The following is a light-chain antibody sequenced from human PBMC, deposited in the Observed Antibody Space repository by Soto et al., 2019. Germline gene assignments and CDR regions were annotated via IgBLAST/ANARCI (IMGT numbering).Light chain of an antibody. CDR2: DAF. Sequence: DIQMTQSPSSVSASVGDRVTITCRASQSINNWLAWYQQKPGKAPKLLIFDAFNLESGVPSRFSGSGSGTEFTLTISSLQPDDFATYYCQHYNSYGTFGQGTKVDIK. J-gene: IGKJ1*01. CDR3: QHYNSYGT. CDR1: QSINNW. V-gene: IGKV1-5*01.